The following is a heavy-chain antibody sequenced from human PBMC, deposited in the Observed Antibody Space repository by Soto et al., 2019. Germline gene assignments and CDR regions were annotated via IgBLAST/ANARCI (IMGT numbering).Heavy chain of an antibody. V-gene: IGHV4-59*01. CDR2: IYYSEST. CDR3: AREGSGWYPLEFDY. Sequence: SETLSLTCTVSGDSISSYYWSWIRQPPGKGLGWIGYIYYSESTNYNPSLKSRVTISVDTSKNQFSLKLSSVTAADTAVYYCAREGSGWYPLEFDYWGQGTLVTVSS. J-gene: IGHJ4*02. CDR1: GDSISSYY. D-gene: IGHD6-19*01.